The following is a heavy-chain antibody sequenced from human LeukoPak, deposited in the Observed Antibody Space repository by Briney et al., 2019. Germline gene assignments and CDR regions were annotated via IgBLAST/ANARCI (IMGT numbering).Heavy chain of an antibody. CDR2: ISGSSGYM. V-gene: IGHV3-21*01. CDR1: GFTFSTCI. Sequence: GGSLRLSCAASGFTFSTCIMNWVRQAPGKGLEWVSSISGSSGYMYYADSVRGRFTISRDNAKNSLFLQMSSLRAEDTAVYYCACGDSNLFDPWGQGTLVTVSS. J-gene: IGHJ5*02. CDR3: ACGDSNLFDP. D-gene: IGHD4-17*01.